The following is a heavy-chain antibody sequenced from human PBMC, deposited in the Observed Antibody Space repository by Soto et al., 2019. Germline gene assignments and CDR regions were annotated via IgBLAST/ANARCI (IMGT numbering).Heavy chain of an antibody. Sequence: GGSLRLSCAASGFTFSSYGMHWVRQAPGKGLEWVAVISYDGSNKYYADSVKGRFTISRDNSKNTLYLQMNSLRAEDTAVYYCAKGEALGDIVVVPAATDFDYWGQGTLVTVSS. CDR2: ISYDGSNK. J-gene: IGHJ4*02. CDR3: AKGEALGDIVVVPAATDFDY. V-gene: IGHV3-30*18. D-gene: IGHD2-2*01. CDR1: GFTFSSYG.